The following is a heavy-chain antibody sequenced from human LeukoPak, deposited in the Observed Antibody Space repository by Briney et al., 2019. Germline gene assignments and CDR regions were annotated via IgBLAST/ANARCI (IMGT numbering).Heavy chain of an antibody. Sequence: ASVTVSCKVSGYTLTELSMHWVRQAPGKGLEWMRGFDPEDGETIYAQKFQGRVTMTEDTSTDTAYMELSSLRSEDTAVYYCASGYSSSWYTDDAFDIWGQGTMVTVSS. J-gene: IGHJ3*02. CDR2: FDPEDGET. CDR3: ASGYSSSWYTDDAFDI. D-gene: IGHD6-13*01. CDR1: GYTLTELS. V-gene: IGHV1-24*01.